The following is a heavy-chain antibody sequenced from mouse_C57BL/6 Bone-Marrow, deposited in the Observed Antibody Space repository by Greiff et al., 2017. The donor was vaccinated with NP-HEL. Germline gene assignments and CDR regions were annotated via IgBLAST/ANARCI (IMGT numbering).Heavy chain of an antibody. CDR3: ARRDYYGGMDY. V-gene: IGHV5-9*01. CDR2: ISGGGGNT. J-gene: IGHJ4*01. D-gene: IGHD1-1*01. CDR1: GFTFSSYT. Sequence: DVKLVESGGGLVKPGGSLKLSCAASGFTFSSYTMSWVRQTPEKRLEWVATISGGGGNTYYPDSVKGRFTISRDNAKHTLYLQMSSLRSEDTALYYCARRDYYGGMDYWGQGTSVTVSS.